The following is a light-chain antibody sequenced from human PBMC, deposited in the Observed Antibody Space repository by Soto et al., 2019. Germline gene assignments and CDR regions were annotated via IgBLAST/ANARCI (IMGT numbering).Light chain of an antibody. Sequence: DVQMTQSQSSLSASVGDRVTITCLASQSISSYLNWYQQKPGKAPKLLIYAASSLQSGVPSRFSGSGSGTDFTLTISSLQPEDFATYYCQQSYSTPITFGQGTRLEVK. J-gene: IGKJ5*01. CDR2: AAS. CDR1: QSISSY. CDR3: QQSYSTPIT. V-gene: IGKV1-39*01.